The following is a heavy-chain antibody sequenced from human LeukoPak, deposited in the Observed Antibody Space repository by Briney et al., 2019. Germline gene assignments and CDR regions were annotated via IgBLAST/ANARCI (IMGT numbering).Heavy chain of an antibody. V-gene: IGHV3-30*03. J-gene: IGHJ4*02. CDR2: ISSDGSNK. CDR1: GFTFSSYG. D-gene: IGHD6-13*01. CDR3: ARDLEAANTYYFDY. Sequence: HPGRSLRLSCAASGFTFSSYGMHWVRQAPGKGLEWVAVISSDGSNKYYADSVKGRFTISRDNSKNTVYLQVNSLRDEDTAVYYCARDLEAANTYYFDYWGQGTMVTVSS.